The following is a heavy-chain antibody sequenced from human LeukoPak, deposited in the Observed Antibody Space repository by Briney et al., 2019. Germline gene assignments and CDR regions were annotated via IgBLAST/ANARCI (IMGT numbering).Heavy chain of an antibody. CDR3: ARIGYSSSSFDY. D-gene: IGHD6-6*01. J-gene: IGHJ4*02. V-gene: IGHV3-7*01. CDR2: IKQDGSVK. CDR1: GFTFSNYW. Sequence: GGSLRLSCPASGFTFSNYWMSWVRQAPGRGLEWVANIKQDGSVKYYVDSVKGRFTISRDNAKNSQYLQMNSLRAEDTAFYYCARIGYSSSSFDYWGQGALVTVSS.